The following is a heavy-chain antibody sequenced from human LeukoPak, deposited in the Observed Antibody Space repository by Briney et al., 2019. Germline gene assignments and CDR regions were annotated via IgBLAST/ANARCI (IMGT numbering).Heavy chain of an antibody. CDR2: IYHSGST. D-gene: IGHD3-22*01. CDR3: ARAPDSSGYYYEAFDI. CDR1: GGSISSSNW. J-gene: IGHJ3*02. Sequence: SETLSLTCAVSGGSISSSNWWSWVRQPPGKGLEWIGEIYHSGSTNYNPSLKSRVTISVDTSKNQFSLKLSSVTAADTAVYYCARAPDSSGYYYEAFDIWGQGTMVTVSS. V-gene: IGHV4-4*02.